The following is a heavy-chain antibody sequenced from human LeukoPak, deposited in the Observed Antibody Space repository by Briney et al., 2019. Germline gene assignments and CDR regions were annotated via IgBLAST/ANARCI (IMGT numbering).Heavy chain of an antibody. J-gene: IGHJ6*03. CDR1: RFTFSNYG. CDR2: ISYDGSNK. Sequence: GSLRLSCAASRFTFSNYGMHWVRQAPGKGLEWVAVISYDGSNKHYADSVRGRFNISRDNSKNTLYLQMNSLRTEDAAVYHCAKDQFFVTGYYSYMDVWGKGTTVTISS. D-gene: IGHD2-21*02. CDR3: AKDQFFVTGYYSYMDV. V-gene: IGHV3-30*18.